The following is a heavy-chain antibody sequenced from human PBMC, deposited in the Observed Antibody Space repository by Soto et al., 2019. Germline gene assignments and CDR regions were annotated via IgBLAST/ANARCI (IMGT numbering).Heavy chain of an antibody. Sequence: QVQLVESGGGVVQPGRSLRLSCAVSGFTVSTYGTHWVRQAPGKGLEWVAVISRDGGTKYYADSVKGRFTISRDNSRNTLFLEMNSLRGDDMAVYYCTGEVASGYWGQGTLVTVSS. V-gene: IGHV3-30*03. D-gene: IGHD2-8*02. CDR1: GFTVSTYG. CDR2: ISRDGGTK. J-gene: IGHJ4*02. CDR3: TGEVASGY.